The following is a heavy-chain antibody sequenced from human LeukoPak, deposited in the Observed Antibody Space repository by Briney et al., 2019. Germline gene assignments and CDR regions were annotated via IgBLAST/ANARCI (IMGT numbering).Heavy chain of an antibody. D-gene: IGHD5-18*01. CDR2: ISYDGSNK. CDR3: AKRRFESWIQLWLPDY. V-gene: IGHV3-30*18. Sequence: PGRSLRLSCAASGFTFSSYGMHWVRQAPGKGLEWVAVISYDGSNKYYADSVKGRFPISRDNSKNTLYLQMNSLRAEDTAVYYCAKRRFESWIQLWLPDYWGQGTLVTVSS. CDR1: GFTFSSYG. J-gene: IGHJ4*02.